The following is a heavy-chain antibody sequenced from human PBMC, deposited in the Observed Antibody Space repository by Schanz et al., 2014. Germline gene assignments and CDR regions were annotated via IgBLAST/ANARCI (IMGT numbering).Heavy chain of an antibody. CDR1: GFTLSNSD. Sequence: VQLLQFGGGVVQPGRSLRLSCAASGFTLSNSDMHWVRQGTGKGLEWVSGISGSGGSTYYAGSVKGRFSISRDYSKNTLYLQMSSLRAEDTAIYYCAKLSSSGRLAGYFDYWGQGALVTVSS. D-gene: IGHD6-19*01. V-gene: IGHV3-23*01. J-gene: IGHJ4*02. CDR3: AKLSSSGRLAGYFDY. CDR2: ISGSGGST.